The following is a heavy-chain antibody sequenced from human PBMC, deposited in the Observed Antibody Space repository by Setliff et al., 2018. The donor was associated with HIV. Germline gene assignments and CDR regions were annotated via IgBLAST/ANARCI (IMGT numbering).Heavy chain of an antibody. Sequence: SETLSLTCSVSGDSLGSHYWSWVRQPPGKGLEWIGSVDYSGTPNYSPSLKSRVTISVDTSKNQFSLKLSSVTAADTAVYYCARDHGSGSYYPYYWGQGTLVTVSS. V-gene: IGHV4-59*11. CDR1: GDSLGSHY. J-gene: IGHJ4*02. CDR3: ARDHGSGSYYPYY. CDR2: VDYSGTP. D-gene: IGHD3-10*01.